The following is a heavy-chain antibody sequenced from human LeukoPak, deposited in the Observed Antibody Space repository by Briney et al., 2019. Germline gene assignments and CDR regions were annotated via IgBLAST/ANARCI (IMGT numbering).Heavy chain of an antibody. D-gene: IGHD6-19*01. J-gene: IGHJ4*02. CDR3: ARGDVAVAAYYFDY. V-gene: IGHV1-2*02. Sequence: VASVKVPCKASGYTFTGYYMHWVRQAPGQGLEWMGWINPNSGGTNYAQKFQGRVTMTRDTSISTAYMELSRLRSDDTAVYYCARGDVAVAAYYFDYWGQGTLVTVSS. CDR1: GYTFTGYY. CDR2: INPNSGGT.